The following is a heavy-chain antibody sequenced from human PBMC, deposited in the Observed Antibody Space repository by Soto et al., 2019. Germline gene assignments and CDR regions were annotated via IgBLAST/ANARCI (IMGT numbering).Heavy chain of an antibody. J-gene: IGHJ4*02. D-gene: IGHD2-2*01. CDR3: ARTDRYQLSSFSDY. CDR2: IYYTGMT. CDR1: GGSVTSGSHY. V-gene: IGHV4-61*01. Sequence: QVQLQESGPGLVKPSETLSLTCTVSGGSVTSGSHYWSWIRQPPGKGLEWIGYIYYTGMTTYNPSLKSRVTISIDTSKNQFYLKLTSVTAADTAVYYCARTDRYQLSSFSDYWGQGTLVTVSS.